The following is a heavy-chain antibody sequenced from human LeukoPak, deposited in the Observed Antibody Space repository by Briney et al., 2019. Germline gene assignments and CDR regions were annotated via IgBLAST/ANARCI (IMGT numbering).Heavy chain of an antibody. Sequence: GGSLRLSCAASGFTFNNYAMNWVRQAPGKGLEWVSVISGSGGTTYYADSVKGRFTISRDNSKNTLYLQMNSLRAEDTAVYYCAKDKVDIVATNYFDYWGQGTLVTVSS. V-gene: IGHV3-23*01. D-gene: IGHD5-12*01. J-gene: IGHJ4*02. CDR1: GFTFNNYA. CDR2: ISGSGGTT. CDR3: AKDKVDIVATNYFDY.